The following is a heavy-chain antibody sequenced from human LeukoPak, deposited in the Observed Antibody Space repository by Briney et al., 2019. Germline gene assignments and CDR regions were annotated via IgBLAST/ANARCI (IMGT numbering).Heavy chain of an antibody. V-gene: IGHV3-23*01. CDR3: AKTRGSGWYFPFDY. CDR2: ISGSGGST. J-gene: IGHJ4*02. D-gene: IGHD6-19*01. Sequence: PGGSLRLSCAASGFTFSSYAMSWVRQAPGKGLEWVSAISGSGGSTYYADSVKGRFTISRDNSKNMLYLQMNSLRAEDTAVYYCAKTRGSGWYFPFDYWGQGTLVTVSS. CDR1: GFTFSSYA.